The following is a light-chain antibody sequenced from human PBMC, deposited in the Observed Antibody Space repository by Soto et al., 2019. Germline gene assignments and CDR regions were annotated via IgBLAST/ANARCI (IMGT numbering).Light chain of an antibody. CDR1: SNDIGPYNY. CDR3: SSDTSIIAVV. V-gene: IGLV2-14*03. CDR2: DVV. J-gene: IGLJ2*01. Sequence: QSALTQPASVSGSPGQSITISCTGTSNDIGPYNYVSWYQQHPGKAPKLLIYDVVYRPSGVSDRFSGSKSGRTASLTISGLQAEDEADDYCSSDTSIIAVVFGGGTKLTVL.